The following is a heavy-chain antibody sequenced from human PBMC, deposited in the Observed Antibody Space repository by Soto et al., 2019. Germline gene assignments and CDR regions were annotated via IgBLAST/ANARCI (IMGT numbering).Heavy chain of an antibody. CDR3: ARSPIEAVVKGDFDY. CDR2: IYYSGST. CDR1: GGSINSYY. V-gene: IGHV4-59*01. J-gene: IGHJ4*02. Sequence: QVPLQESGPGLVKPSETLSLTCSVSGGSINSYYWSWIRQPPGKGLEWIGYIYYSGSTNYNPSLKSRITISVDTSKNQFSLRLSSVTAADTAVYYCARSPIEAVVKGDFDYWGQGILVTVSS. D-gene: IGHD6-13*01.